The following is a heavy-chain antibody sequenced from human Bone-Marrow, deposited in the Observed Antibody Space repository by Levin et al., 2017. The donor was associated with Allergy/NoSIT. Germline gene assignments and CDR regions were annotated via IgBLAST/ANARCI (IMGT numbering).Heavy chain of an antibody. CDR1: GYTFTSYA. CDR2: INTNTGNP. J-gene: IGHJ6*03. D-gene: IGHD6-6*01. Sequence: ASVKVSCKASGYTFTSYAMNWVRQAPGQGLEWMGWINTNTGNPTYAQGFTGRFVFSLDTSVSTAYLQISSLKAEDTAVYYCARVGEGIAARPGDYYYYYMDVWGKGTTVTVSS. V-gene: IGHV7-4-1*02. CDR3: ARVGEGIAARPGDYYYYYMDV.